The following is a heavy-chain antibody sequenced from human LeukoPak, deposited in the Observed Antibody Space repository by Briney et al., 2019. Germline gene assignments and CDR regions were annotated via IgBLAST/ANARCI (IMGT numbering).Heavy chain of an antibody. V-gene: IGHV3-33*01. D-gene: IGHD2-8*01. CDR2: IWFDGKNQ. J-gene: IGHJ6*02. Sequence: GSLSLSCAASGFTFSNYGMHWVRQAPGKGLEWVADIWFDGKNQHFADSVRGRFAISRDNSKNTVYLQINSLRAEDTAVYYCARDRHCVNGVCHSPAGMDVWGQGTTVTVSS. CDR1: GFTFSNYG. CDR3: ARDRHCVNGVCHSPAGMDV.